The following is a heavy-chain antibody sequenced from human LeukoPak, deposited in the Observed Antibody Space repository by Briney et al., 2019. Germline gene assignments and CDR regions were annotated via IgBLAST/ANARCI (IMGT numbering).Heavy chain of an antibody. Sequence: SETLSLTCAVYGGSFSGFYWSWIRQPPGKGLEWIGEINHSGSTNYNPSLKSRVTISVDTSKNQFSLKLSSVTAADTAVYYCARSNVRERFYFYYYMDVWGKGTTVTISS. CDR3: ARSNVRERFYFYYYMDV. J-gene: IGHJ6*03. CDR2: INHSGST. D-gene: IGHD3-10*01. V-gene: IGHV4-34*01. CDR1: GGSFSGFY.